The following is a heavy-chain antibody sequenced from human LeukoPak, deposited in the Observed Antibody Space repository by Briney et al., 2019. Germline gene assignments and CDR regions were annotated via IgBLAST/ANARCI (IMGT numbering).Heavy chain of an antibody. V-gene: IGHV4-34*01. Sequence: SETLSLTCAVYGGSFSGYYWSWLRQPPGKGLEWIGEINHSGSTNYNPSLKSRVTISVDTSKNQFSLKLSSVTAADTAVYYCARAYYSTSFYPYWGQGTSVTVSS. J-gene: IGHJ4*02. CDR3: ARAYYSTSFYPY. CDR1: GGSFSGYY. D-gene: IGHD6-13*01. CDR2: INHSGST.